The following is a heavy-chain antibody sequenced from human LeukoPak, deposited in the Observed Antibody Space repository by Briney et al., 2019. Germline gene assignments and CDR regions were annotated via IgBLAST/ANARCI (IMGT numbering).Heavy chain of an antibody. J-gene: IGHJ4*02. CDR1: GFTFSTYA. CDR3: ARGGHDFNPFYR. Sequence: GGSLRLSCAASGFTFSTYAMGWVRQAPGKGLEGVSSIKGDGGDPFYADFVKGRFTISRDNSKNTLFLQLHSLRAEDSAVYYCARGGHDFNPFYRWGQGTLVTVSA. V-gene: IGHV3-23*01. D-gene: IGHD1-14*01. CDR2: IKGDGGDP.